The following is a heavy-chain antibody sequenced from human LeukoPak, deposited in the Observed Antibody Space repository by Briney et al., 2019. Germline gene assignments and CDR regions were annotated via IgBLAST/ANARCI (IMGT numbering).Heavy chain of an antibody. CDR3: ARRGGSGMAD. D-gene: IGHD5-24*01. CDR2: IYYSGST. CDR1: GGSISSSGYY. V-gene: IGHV4-39*01. J-gene: IGHJ4*02. Sequence: AETLSLTCTVSGGSISSSGYYWGWIRQPPGKGLEWIGSIYYSGSTYYNPSLKSRVTISVDTSKNQFSLKLSSVAAADTAVYYCARRGGSGMADWGQGTLVTVSS.